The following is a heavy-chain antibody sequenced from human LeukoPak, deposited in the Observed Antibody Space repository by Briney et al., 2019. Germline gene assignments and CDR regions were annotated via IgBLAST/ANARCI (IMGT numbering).Heavy chain of an antibody. Sequence: PSETLSLTCAVYGGSFSGYCWSWIRQPPGKGLEWIGEINHSGSTNYNPSLKSRVTISVDTSKNQFSLKLSSVTAADTAVYYCARRATVTTNLDYWGQGTLVTVSS. D-gene: IGHD4-11*01. CDR1: GGSFSGYC. CDR3: ARRATVTTNLDY. J-gene: IGHJ4*02. V-gene: IGHV4-34*01. CDR2: INHSGST.